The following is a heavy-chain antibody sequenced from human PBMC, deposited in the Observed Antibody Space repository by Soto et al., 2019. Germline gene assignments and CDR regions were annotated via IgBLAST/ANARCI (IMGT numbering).Heavy chain of an antibody. CDR2: INHSGST. V-gene: IGHV4-34*01. Sequence: PSETLSLTCAVYGGSFSGYDWTWIRQPPGTGLEWIGEINHSGSTNYNPSLKSRVTISVDTSKNQFSLKLTSVTAADTAVYYCARIGLHDSDDYYYPDYWGQGTLVTVSS. CDR3: ARIGLHDSDDYYYPDY. J-gene: IGHJ4*02. CDR1: GGSFSGYD. D-gene: IGHD3-22*01.